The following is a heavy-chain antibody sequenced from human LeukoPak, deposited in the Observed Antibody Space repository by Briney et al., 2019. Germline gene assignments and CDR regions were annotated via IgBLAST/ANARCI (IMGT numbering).Heavy chain of an antibody. CDR1: GFTFSDYG. CDR3: AKEGTASKPSDLDY. V-gene: IGHV3-30*02. Sequence: GGSLRLSCAASGFTFSDYGMHWVRQAPAKGLEWVAFIRFDGSNRYYADSVKGRFTISRDSSKNTLSLQMNSLRAEDTAVYYCAKEGTASKPSDLDYWGQGTLVTVSS. J-gene: IGHJ4*02. D-gene: IGHD1/OR15-1a*01. CDR2: IRFDGSNR.